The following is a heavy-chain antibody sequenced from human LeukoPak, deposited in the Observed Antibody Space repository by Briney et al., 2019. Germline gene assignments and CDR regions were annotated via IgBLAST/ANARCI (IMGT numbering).Heavy chain of an antibody. CDR2: FDPEDGET. CDR1: GYTLTELS. Sequence: WASVKVSCKVSGYTLTELSMHWVRQAPGKGLEWMGGFDPEDGETIYAQKFQGRVTMTEDTSTDTAYMELSSLKSEDTAVYYCTTWSRPGGYFRGWYLDLWGRGTLVTVSS. CDR3: TTWSRPGGYFRGWYLDL. V-gene: IGHV1-24*01. D-gene: IGHD3-22*01. J-gene: IGHJ2*01.